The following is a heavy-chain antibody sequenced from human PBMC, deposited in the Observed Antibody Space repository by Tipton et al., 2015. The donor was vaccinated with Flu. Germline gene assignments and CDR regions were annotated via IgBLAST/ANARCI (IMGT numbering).Heavy chain of an antibody. J-gene: IGHJ4*02. CDR3: AKALRPYHYDRSGYWFEPFDY. V-gene: IGHV4-38-2*02. D-gene: IGHD3-22*01. CDR2: IHRSGNT. CDR1: GDSIGSDYY. Sequence: TLSLTCSVSGDSIGSDYYWAWIRQPPGKGLEWLGNIHRSGNTYYNSSLKSRVTISLDKSKNQFSLRLVSMTATDTAVYYCAKALRPYHYDRSGYWFEPFDYWGQGTLVTVSS.